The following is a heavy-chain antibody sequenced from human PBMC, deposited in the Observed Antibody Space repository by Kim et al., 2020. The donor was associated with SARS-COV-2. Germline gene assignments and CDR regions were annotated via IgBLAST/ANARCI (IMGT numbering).Heavy chain of an antibody. CDR3: TREMARYYFDS. J-gene: IGHJ4*02. Sequence: TSYADAVKGRFTIPRGNAKNPLYLQMNSRGAEDTAVYYCTREMARYYFDSWGQGTLVTVSS. V-gene: IGHV3-74*01. CDR2: T. D-gene: IGHD2-8*01.